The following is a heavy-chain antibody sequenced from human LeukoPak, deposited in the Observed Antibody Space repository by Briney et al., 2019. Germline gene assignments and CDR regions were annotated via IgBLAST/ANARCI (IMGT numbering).Heavy chain of an antibody. CDR3: ARDGY. V-gene: IGHV3-30-3*01. Sequence: GRSLRLSCATSGFTFSSYAMHWVRQAPGKGLEWVAVISYDGSNKYCADSVKGRFTISRDNSKNTLYLQMNSLRAEDTAVYYCARDGYWGQGTLVTVSS. CDR2: ISYDGSNK. J-gene: IGHJ4*02. CDR1: GFTFSSYA.